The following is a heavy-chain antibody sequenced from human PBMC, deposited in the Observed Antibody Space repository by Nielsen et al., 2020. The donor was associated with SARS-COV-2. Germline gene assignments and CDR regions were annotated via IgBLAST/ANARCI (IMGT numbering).Heavy chain of an antibody. D-gene: IGHD3-3*01. CDR3: ARLDYDFWSGYYTAYFDY. V-gene: IGHV4-39*01. Sequence: SETLSLTCTVSGGSISSSSYYWGWIRQPPGKGLEWIGSIYYSGSTYYNPSLKSRVTISVDTSKNQFSLKLSSVTAADTAVYYCARLDYDFWSGYYTAYFDYWGQGTLVTVSS. CDR1: GGSISSSSYY. CDR2: IYYSGST. J-gene: IGHJ4*02.